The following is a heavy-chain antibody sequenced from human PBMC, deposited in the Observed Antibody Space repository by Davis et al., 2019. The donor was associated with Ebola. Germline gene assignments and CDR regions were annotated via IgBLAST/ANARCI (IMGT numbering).Heavy chain of an antibody. CDR3: ARDLQRVSSGWYVPAGDAFDI. CDR2: ISAYNGNT. J-gene: IGHJ3*02. V-gene: IGHV1-18*04. CDR1: GYTFTSYG. Sequence: ASVKVSCKASGYTFTSYGISWVRQAPGQGLEWMGWISAYNGNTNYAQKLQGRVTMTTDTSTSTAYMELRSLRSDDTAVYYCARDLQRVSSGWYVPAGDAFDIWGQGTMVTVSS. D-gene: IGHD6-19*01.